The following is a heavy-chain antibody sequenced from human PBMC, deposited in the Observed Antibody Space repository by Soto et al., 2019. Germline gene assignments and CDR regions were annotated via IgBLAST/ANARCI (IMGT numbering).Heavy chain of an antibody. CDR1: GFTFSSYG. V-gene: IGHV3-33*01. D-gene: IGHD3-22*01. J-gene: IGHJ4*02. CDR3: VTRSGDSSGYFHN. Sequence: QVQLVESGGGVVQPGRSLRLSCAASGFTFSSYGMHWVRQAPGKGLEWVSHIWYDGTKKYYADSGKVRFTISRDNSKNTLHLAMNSLSAEDTAVYYCVTRSGDSSGYFHNWGQGTLVTVSS. CDR2: IWYDGTKK.